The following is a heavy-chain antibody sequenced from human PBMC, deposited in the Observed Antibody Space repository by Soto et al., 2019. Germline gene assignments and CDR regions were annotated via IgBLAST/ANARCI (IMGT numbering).Heavy chain of an antibody. J-gene: IGHJ4*02. CDR2: IYYSGST. V-gene: IGHV4-39*01. D-gene: IGHD2-15*01. CDR1: DDSINSDKYY. CDR3: ARLVGKYCSGGSCYDY. Sequence: SETLSLTCSVSDDSINSDKYYWGWIRQPPGKGLERIGSIYYSGSTYYNPSLKSRVTISVDTSKNQFSLKLSSVTAADTAVYYCARLVGKYCSGGSCYDYWGQGTLVTV.